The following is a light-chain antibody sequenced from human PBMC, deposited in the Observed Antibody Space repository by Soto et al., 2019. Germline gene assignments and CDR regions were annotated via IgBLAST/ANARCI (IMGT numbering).Light chain of an antibody. CDR3: QQYLSIPRT. CDR2: WAS. CDR1: QSLLYSSNSKNY. J-gene: IGKJ1*01. V-gene: IGKV4-1*01. Sequence: DVVMTQSPDSLAVSLGERATINCKSSQSLLYSSNSKNYLAWYQRKPGQPPKLLIYWASTRESGVPDRFSGSGSGTDFTLTISSLQAEDAAVYYCQQYLSIPRTFGQGTKVEIK.